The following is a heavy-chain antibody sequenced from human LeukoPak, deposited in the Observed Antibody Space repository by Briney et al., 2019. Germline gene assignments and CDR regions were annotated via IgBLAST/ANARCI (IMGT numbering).Heavy chain of an antibody. CDR2: INPSGGST. Sequence: ASVKVSCKASGYTFTGYYMHWVRQAPGQGLEWMGIINPSGGSTSYAQKFQGRVTMTRDTSTSTVYMELSSLRSEDTAVYYCAREGYGSGSYYLTDYWGQGTLVTVS. J-gene: IGHJ4*02. CDR3: AREGYGSGSYYLTDY. CDR1: GYTFTGYY. D-gene: IGHD3-10*01. V-gene: IGHV1-46*01.